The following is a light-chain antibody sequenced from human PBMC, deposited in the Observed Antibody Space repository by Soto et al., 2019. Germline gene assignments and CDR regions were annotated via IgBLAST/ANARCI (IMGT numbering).Light chain of an antibody. CDR1: QSVSSN. V-gene: IGKV3-15*01. J-gene: IGKJ2*01. CDR3: QQDHNWPPYT. Sequence: EIVMTQSPATLSVSPGERATLSCRASQSVSSNLPWYQQKPGQAPRLLIYGASTRATGIPARFSGSGSGTECTLAISSLRSKDFAIYYCQQDHNWPPYTFGKGTKLEIK. CDR2: GAS.